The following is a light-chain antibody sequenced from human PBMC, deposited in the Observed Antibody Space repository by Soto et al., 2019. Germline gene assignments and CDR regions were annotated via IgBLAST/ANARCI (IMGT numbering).Light chain of an antibody. V-gene: IGLV1-47*01. CDR1: SSNIGSNY. CDR3: AAWDDSLSGPV. Sequence: QAVVTQPPSASGTPGQRVTISCSGRSSNIGSNYVYWYQRLPGTAPKLLIYRNNQRPSGVPDRFSGSKSGTSASLAISGLRSEDEADYYCAAWDDSLSGPVFGGGTKLTVL. CDR2: RNN. J-gene: IGLJ3*02.